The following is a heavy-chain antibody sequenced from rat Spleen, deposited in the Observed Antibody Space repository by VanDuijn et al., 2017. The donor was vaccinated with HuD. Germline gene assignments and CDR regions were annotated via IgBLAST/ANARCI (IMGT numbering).Heavy chain of an antibody. CDR2: ISPSGAST. J-gene: IGHJ4*01. CDR3: ATRYVMVA. V-gene: IGHV5-19*01. CDR1: GFTFSNYG. Sequence: EVQLVESGGGLVQPGRSLKLSCAASGFTFSNYGMHWCRQAPTKGLEWVASISPSGASTHYQDSVKGRFTISRDHAKSILYMQLDSLRSEDTATYYCATRYVMVAWGEGASVTVSS.